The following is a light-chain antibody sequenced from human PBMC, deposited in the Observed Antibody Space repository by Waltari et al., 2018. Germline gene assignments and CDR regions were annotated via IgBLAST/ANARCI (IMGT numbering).Light chain of an antibody. J-gene: IGKJ4*01. CDR2: SAN. Sequence: EIVMTQSPATLSVSPGETATLSCRASHNVCSFLAWYQQNHGQAPKLLFHSANVSATGSPDRFTGCRSGTDLSLTISSLEPEDAGLYHSQQYNDLLFTFGGGTKVEIK. CDR1: HNVCSF. V-gene: IGKV3D-15*01. CDR3: QQYNDLLFT.